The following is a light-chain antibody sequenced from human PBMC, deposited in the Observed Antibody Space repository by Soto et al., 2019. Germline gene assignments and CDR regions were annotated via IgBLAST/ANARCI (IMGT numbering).Light chain of an antibody. CDR3: QAWDDTTGVV. CDR2: LDT. Sequence: SYELTQPPSVSVSPGQTASIPCSGDKLGDRYACWYQQKSGQSPVLVIYLDTKRPSGIPERFSGSNSGNTATLTISGTQAMDEADYYCQAWDDTTGVVFGGGTKLTVL. CDR1: KLGDRY. V-gene: IGLV3-1*01. J-gene: IGLJ2*01.